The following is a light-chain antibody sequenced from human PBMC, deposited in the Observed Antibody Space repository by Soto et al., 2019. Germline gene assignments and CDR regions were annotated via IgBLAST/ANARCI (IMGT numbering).Light chain of an antibody. V-gene: IGLV1-40*01. J-gene: IGLJ2*01. Sequence: QSVLTQPPSVSGAPGQRVTISCTGSSSNIGAGYDVHWYQQLPGTAPKLLIYGNSNRPSGVPDRFSGSNSGTSASLAITGLQAEDEADYYCQSYASSLSGVVFGGGPKLTVL. CDR3: QSYASSLSGVV. CDR1: SSNIGAGYD. CDR2: GNS.